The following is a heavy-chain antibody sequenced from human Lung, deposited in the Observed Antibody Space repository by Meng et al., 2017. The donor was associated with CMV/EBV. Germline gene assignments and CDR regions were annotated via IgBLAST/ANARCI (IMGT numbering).Heavy chain of an antibody. CDR2: IRYDGSNK. D-gene: IGHD6-19*01. CDR1: GFIFSSYG. Sequence: GESXKISCAASGFIFSSYGMHWVRQAPGKGLEWVAFIRYDGSNKYYADSVKGRFTISRDNSKNTLYLQMNSLRAEDTAVYYCAKDGWGKATSRIDYWGQGTXVTVYS. V-gene: IGHV3-30*02. CDR3: AKDGWGKATSRIDY. J-gene: IGHJ4*02.